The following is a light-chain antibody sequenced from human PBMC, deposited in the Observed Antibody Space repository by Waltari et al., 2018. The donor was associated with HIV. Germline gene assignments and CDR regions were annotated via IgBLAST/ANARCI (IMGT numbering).Light chain of an antibody. CDR1: NIGSKS. CDR3: QVWDSSSDHVV. J-gene: IGLJ2*01. Sequence: SYVLTQPPSVSVAPGKTARITCGGNNIGSKSVHWYQQKPGQAPVLVIYYDSDRPSGIPERCSGSNAGNTATLTISRVEAGDEADYYGQVWDSSSDHVVFGGGTKLTVL. V-gene: IGLV3-21*04. CDR2: YDS.